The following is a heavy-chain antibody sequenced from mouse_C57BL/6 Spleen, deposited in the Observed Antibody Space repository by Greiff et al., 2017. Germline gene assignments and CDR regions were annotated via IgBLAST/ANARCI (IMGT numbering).Heavy chain of an antibody. Sequence: EVKLQESGPGLVKPSQSLSLTCSVTGYSITSGYYWNWIRQFPGNKLEWMGYISYDGSNNYNPSLKNRISITRDKSKNQFFLKLNSVTTEDTATYYCARGYGSSYAYFGDWGQGATLTVAS. D-gene: IGHD1-1*01. CDR3: ARGYGSSYAYFGD. CDR2: ISYDGSN. CDR1: GYSITSGYY. J-gene: IGHJ2*01. V-gene: IGHV3-6*01.